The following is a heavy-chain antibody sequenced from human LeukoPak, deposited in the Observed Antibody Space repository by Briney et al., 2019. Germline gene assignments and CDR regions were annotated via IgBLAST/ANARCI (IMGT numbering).Heavy chain of an antibody. Sequence: SETLSLTCAVYGGSFSGYYWSWIRQPPGKGLEWIGEINHSGSTNYNPSLKSRVTMSVDTSKNQFSLKLSSVTAADTAVYYCARVGKYNWNDALDYWGQGTLVTVSS. CDR3: ARVGKYNWNDALDY. CDR2: INHSGST. CDR1: GGSFSGYY. J-gene: IGHJ4*02. D-gene: IGHD1-1*01. V-gene: IGHV4-34*01.